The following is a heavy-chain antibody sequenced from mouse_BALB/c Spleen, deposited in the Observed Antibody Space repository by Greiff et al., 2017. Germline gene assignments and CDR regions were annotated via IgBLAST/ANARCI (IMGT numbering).Heavy chain of an antibody. J-gene: IGHJ3*01. CDR1: GFTFSSYT. CDR3: ARGDYRSPFAY. Sequence: EVKLVESGGGLVQPGGSLKLSCAASGFTFSSYTMSWVRQTPEKRLEWVAYISNGGGSTYYPDTVKGRFTISRDNAKNTLYLQMSSLKSEDTAMYYCARGDYRSPFAYWGQGTLVTVSA. D-gene: IGHD2-14*01. V-gene: IGHV5-12-2*01. CDR2: ISNGGGST.